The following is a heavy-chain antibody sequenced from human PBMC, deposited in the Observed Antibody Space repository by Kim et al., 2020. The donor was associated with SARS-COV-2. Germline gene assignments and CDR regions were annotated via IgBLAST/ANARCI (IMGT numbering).Heavy chain of an antibody. V-gene: IGHV3-21*01. CDR1: GFTFSSYS. J-gene: IGHJ5*02. CDR3: ARDNLWFGELYPGFDP. Sequence: GGSLRLSCAASGFTFSSYSMNWVRQAPGKGLEWVSSISSSSSYIYYADSVKGRFTISRDNAKNSLYLQMNSLRAEDTAVYYCARDNLWFGELYPGFDPWGQGTLVTVSA. D-gene: IGHD3-10*01. CDR2: ISSSSSYI.